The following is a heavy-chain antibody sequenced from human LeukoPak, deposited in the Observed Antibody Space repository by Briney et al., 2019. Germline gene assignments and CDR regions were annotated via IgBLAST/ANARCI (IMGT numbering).Heavy chain of an antibody. D-gene: IGHD6-13*01. Sequence: AGGSLRLSCAASGFTFSRSARTWVRQTPGKGLDRVSSISSSGNTYYADSVKGRFTISRDNSKNMLYLQMNSLRAEDTAVYYCVKGRISEDGLDFWGQGTLVTVSS. CDR3: VKGRISEDGLDF. CDR1: GFTFSRSA. V-gene: IGHV3-23*01. J-gene: IGHJ4*02. CDR2: ISSSGNT.